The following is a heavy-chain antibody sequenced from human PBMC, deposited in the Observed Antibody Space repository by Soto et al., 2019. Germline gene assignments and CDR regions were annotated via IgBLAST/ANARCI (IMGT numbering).Heavy chain of an antibody. V-gene: IGHV1-69*06. CDR2: IIPIFGTS. J-gene: IGHJ6*02. CDR3: ARDPKAYCSSTSCYQRYYGMDV. D-gene: IGHD2-2*01. CDR1: GGTFSSYA. Sequence: AASVKVSCKASGGTFSSYAIRWVRQAPGQGLEWMGGIIPIFGTSNYAQKFQGRVTITADKSTSTAYMELSSLRSEYPAVYYCARDPKAYCSSTSCYQRYYGMDVWGQGTTVTVSS.